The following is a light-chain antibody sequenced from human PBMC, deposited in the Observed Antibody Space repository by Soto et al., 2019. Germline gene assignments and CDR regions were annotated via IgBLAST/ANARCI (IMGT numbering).Light chain of an antibody. Sequence: QSALTQTASVSGSPGQSITISCTGTSSDVGGYNYVSWYQQHPGKAPKLMIYEVSNRPSGVSNRFSGSKSGNTASLTISGLQAEDEADYYCSSYTSISTWVFGGGTKLTVL. CDR1: SSDVGGYNY. V-gene: IGLV2-14*01. CDR3: SSYTSISTWV. CDR2: EVS. J-gene: IGLJ3*02.